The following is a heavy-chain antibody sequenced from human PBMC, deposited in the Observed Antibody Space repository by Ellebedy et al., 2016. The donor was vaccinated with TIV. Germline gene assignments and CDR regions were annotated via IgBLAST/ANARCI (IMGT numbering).Heavy chain of an antibody. CDR3: ARDHSGSNAFDY. V-gene: IGHV3-7*01. J-gene: IGHJ4*02. CDR1: GFTFSSYW. CDR2: IKQDGSEK. D-gene: IGHD3-10*01. Sequence: GGSLRLSXAASGFTFSSYWMSWVRQAPGKGLEWVANIKQDGSEKCYVDSVKGRFTISRDNAKNSLYLQMNSLRAEDTAVYYCARDHSGSNAFDYWGQGTLVTVSS.